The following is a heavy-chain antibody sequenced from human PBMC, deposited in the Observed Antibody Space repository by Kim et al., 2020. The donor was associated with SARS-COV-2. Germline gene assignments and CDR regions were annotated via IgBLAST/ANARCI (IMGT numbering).Heavy chain of an antibody. CDR3: ARDWGSGSSTIDY. J-gene: IGHJ4*02. Sequence: YNPSLKSRVTISVDTSKNQFSLKLSSVTAADTAVYYCARDWGSGSSTIDYWGQGTLVTVSS. V-gene: IGHV4-34*01. D-gene: IGHD3-10*01.